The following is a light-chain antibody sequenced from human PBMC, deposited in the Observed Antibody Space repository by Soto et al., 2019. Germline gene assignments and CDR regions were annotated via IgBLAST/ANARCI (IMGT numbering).Light chain of an antibody. V-gene: IGKV1-39*01. CDR3: QQSYSTPWT. Sequence: DIQMTQSPSSLSESVGDRVTITCRASKSIRSYLNWYQQKPGKATKLLIYAASSSQSGVPSRFSGSGSGTDFTLTISSLQPEDFATYYCQQSYSTPWTFGQGTKVEIK. J-gene: IGKJ1*01. CDR2: AAS. CDR1: KSIRSY.